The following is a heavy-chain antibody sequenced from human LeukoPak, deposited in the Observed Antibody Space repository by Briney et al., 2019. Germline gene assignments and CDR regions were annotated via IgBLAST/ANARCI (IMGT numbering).Heavy chain of an antibody. V-gene: IGHV1-8*03. D-gene: IGHD1-7*01. J-gene: IGHJ4*02. CDR2: MNPNSGNT. CDR3: ARGEDWNYSLGY. Sequence: ASVKVSCKASGYTFTSYDINWVRQATGQGLEWMGWMNPNSGNTGYAQKFQGRVTITRNTSISTAYMEPSSLRSEDTAVYYCARGEDWNYSLGYWGKGNLVTVSS. CDR1: GYTFTSYD.